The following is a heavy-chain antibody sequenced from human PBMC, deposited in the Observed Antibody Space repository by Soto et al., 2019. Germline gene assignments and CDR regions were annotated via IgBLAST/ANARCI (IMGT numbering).Heavy chain of an antibody. CDR3: AIPSGLTVTGPDY. Sequence: GGSLRLSCAASGFIFSNYAMSWVRQAPGKGLEWVSAIGGNGADTYYADSVMGRFTISRDNSKNTLYLQMNSLRAEDTAVYFCAIPSGLTVTGPDYWGQGTLVTVSS. J-gene: IGHJ4*02. D-gene: IGHD6-19*01. V-gene: IGHV3-23*01. CDR1: GFIFSNYA. CDR2: IGGNGADT.